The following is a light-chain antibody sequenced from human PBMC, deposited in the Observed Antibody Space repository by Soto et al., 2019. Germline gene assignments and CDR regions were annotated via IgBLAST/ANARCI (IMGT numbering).Light chain of an antibody. J-gene: IGKJ1*01. Sequence: EIVLTQSPGTLSLSPGERATLSCRASQSVSSNYLARYQQKPGQAPRPLIYGASSRATGIPDRFSGSGAGTDFTLTISGLEPEEFAVYYCQLYGGSPWTFGQGTKVEFK. CDR2: GAS. CDR1: QSVSSNY. V-gene: IGKV3-20*01. CDR3: QLYGGSPWT.